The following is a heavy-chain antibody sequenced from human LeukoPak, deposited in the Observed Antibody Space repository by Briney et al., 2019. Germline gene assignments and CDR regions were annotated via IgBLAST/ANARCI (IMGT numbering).Heavy chain of an antibody. CDR3: ARGTGSCYDY. Sequence: GRSLRLSCAASGFTFSSYAMHWVRQAPGKGLEWVAVISYDGSNKYYADSVKGRFTISRDNSKNTLYLQMNRLRAKDTAVYYCARGTGSCYDYWGQGTLVTVSS. J-gene: IGHJ4*02. CDR1: GFTFSSYA. CDR2: ISYDGSNK. V-gene: IGHV3-30-3*01. D-gene: IGHD2-15*01.